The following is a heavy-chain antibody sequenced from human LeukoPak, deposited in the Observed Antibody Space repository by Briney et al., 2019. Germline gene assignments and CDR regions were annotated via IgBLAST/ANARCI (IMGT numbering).Heavy chain of an antibody. CDR3: ARDLLS. CDR1: GFSSCSYG. V-gene: IGHV3-21*01. J-gene: IGHJ4*02. Sequence: PGGTLRLSCAASGFSSCSYGMFRAPPAPGKGLKWVSSISSSSSYIYYADSVKGRFTISRDNAKNSLYLQMNSLRAEDTAVYYCARDLLSWGQGTLVTVSS. CDR2: ISSSSSYI.